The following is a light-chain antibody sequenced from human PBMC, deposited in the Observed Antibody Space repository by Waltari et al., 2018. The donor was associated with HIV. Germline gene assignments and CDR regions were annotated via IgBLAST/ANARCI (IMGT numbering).Light chain of an antibody. CDR3: QVWDRSYKEAV. Sequence: SYVFTQAPSVSVAPGQTATISCGNIGRSSVQWYRQKPGRAPLLVVLDDVDRSSGIPARFSGARSGERATLTIRGVEAGDEADYYCQVWDRSYKEAVFGGGT. V-gene: IGLV3-21*02. CDR1: NIGRSS. J-gene: IGLJ2*01. CDR2: DDV.